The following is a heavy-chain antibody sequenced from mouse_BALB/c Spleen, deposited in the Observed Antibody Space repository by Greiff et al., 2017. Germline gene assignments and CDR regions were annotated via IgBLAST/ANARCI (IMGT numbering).Heavy chain of an antibody. Sequence: EVQLVESGGGLVQPGGSLKLSCAASGFTFSSYGMSWVRQTPDKRLELVATINSNGGSTYYPDSVKGRFTISRDNAKNTLYLQMSSLKSEDTAMYYCARASRGFAYWGQGTLVTVSA. CDR1: GFTFSSYG. J-gene: IGHJ3*01. CDR3: ARASRGFAY. D-gene: IGHD3-3*01. V-gene: IGHV5-6-3*01. CDR2: INSNGGST.